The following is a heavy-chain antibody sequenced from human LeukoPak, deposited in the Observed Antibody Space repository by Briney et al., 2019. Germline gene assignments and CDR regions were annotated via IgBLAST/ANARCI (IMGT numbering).Heavy chain of an antibody. CDR2: IYPGGNI. V-gene: IGHV3-53*01. Sequence: PGGSLRLSCAASEVTVTNNYMSWVRQAPGKGLQWVSVIYPGGNIYYADSVKGRFIISRDNSKNTLSLQINSLTADDTAVYYCVRGPRYYDDSGFHYGVFDIWGQGTLVTVSS. J-gene: IGHJ3*02. CDR1: EVTVTNNY. D-gene: IGHD3-16*01. CDR3: VRGPRYYDDSGFHYGVFDI.